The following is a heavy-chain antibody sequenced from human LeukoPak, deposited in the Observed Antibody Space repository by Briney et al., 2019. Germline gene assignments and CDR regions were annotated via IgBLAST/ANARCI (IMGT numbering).Heavy chain of an antibody. CDR2: ISSSSSYI. CDR3: ARARRYCSGGSCYGRFFDY. D-gene: IGHD2-15*01. V-gene: IGHV3-21*01. CDR1: GFTFSSYS. Sequence: GGSLRLSCAASGFTFSSYSMNWVRQAPGKGLEWVSSISSSSSYIYYADSVKGRFTISRDNAKNSMYLKMNSLRAEDTAVYYCARARRYCSGGSCYGRFFDYWGQGTLVTVSS. J-gene: IGHJ4*02.